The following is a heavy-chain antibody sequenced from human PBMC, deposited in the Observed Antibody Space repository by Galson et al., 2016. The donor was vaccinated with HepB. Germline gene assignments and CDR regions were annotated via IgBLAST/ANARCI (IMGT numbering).Heavy chain of an antibody. Sequence: SLRLSCAASGFTFSSYSMNWVRQAPGKGLEWVSSISSSSSYIYYADSVKGRFTISRDNAKNSLYLQMNSLRAEDTAVYYCARFSDYGSNYDWYFDLWGRGTLVTVSS. D-gene: IGHD4-23*01. CDR3: ARFSDYGSNYDWYFDL. CDR2: ISSSSSYI. V-gene: IGHV3-21*01. J-gene: IGHJ2*01. CDR1: GFTFSSYS.